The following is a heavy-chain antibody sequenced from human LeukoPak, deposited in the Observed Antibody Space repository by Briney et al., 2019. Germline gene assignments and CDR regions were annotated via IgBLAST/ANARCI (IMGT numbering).Heavy chain of an antibody. CDR1: GGSISSYY. J-gene: IGHJ5*02. Sequence: SETLSLTCTVSGGSISSYYWSWIRQPAGKGLEWIGRIYTSGSTNYDPSLKSRVTMSVDTSKNQFSLKLSSVTAADTAVYYCARVRSLPAAMGGDWFDPWGQGTLVTVSS. D-gene: IGHD2-2*01. V-gene: IGHV4-4*07. CDR2: IYTSGST. CDR3: ARVRSLPAAMGGDWFDP.